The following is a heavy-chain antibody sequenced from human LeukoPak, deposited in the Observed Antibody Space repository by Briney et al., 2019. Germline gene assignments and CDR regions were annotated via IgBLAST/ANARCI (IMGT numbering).Heavy chain of an antibody. CDR3: ARGQTTMVRGVLFDY. D-gene: IGHD3-10*01. V-gene: IGHV4-34*01. CDR1: GGSFSGYY. CDR2: INHSGST. Sequence: SETLSLTCAVYGGSFSGYYWGWIRQPPGKGLEWIGEINHSGSTNYNPSLKSRVTISVDTSKNQFSLKLSSVTAADTAVYYCARGQTTMVRGVLFDYWGQGTLVTVSS. J-gene: IGHJ4*02.